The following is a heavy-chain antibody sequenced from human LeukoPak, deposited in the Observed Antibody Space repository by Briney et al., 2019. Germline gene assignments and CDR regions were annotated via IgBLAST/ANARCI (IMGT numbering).Heavy chain of an antibody. CDR1: GGSISSSN. CDR2: ISSSGSTI. CDR3: ARAWGYSGYDYDY. D-gene: IGHD5-12*01. Sequence: ETLSLTCAVSGGSISSSNWWSWVRQPPGKGLEWVSYISSSGSTIYYADSVKGRFTISRDNAKNSLDLQMNSLRAEDTAVYYCARAWGYSGYDYDYWGQGTLVTVSS. V-gene: IGHV3-48*04. J-gene: IGHJ4*02.